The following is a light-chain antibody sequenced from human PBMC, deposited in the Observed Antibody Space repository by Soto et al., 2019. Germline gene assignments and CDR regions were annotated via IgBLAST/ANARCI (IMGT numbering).Light chain of an antibody. CDR3: QQANTFPT. CDR1: QSISSF. Sequence: DIQMTQSPSSLSASVGDRVTITCRASQSISSFLNWYQQKPGKAPNLLIYAASTLRSGVPSRFSGSGSGTDFTLTISSLQAEDFAVYYCQQANTFPTFGQGTKVDIK. V-gene: IGKV1-39*01. J-gene: IGKJ1*01. CDR2: AAS.